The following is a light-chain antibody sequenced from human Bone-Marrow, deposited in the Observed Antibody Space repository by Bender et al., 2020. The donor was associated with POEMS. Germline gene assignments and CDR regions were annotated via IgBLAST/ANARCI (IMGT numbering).Light chain of an antibody. CDR3: SSYTSSRTVV. J-gene: IGLJ2*01. Sequence: QSVLTQPPSVSGAPGQRVTISCTGSSSNIGASYDINWYQHLPGTAPKLLIYGYNNRPSGVSNRFSGSKSDNTASLTISGLQAEDEADYYCSSYTSSRTVVFGGGTKLTVL. CDR2: GYN. V-gene: IGLV1-40*01. CDR1: SSNIGASYD.